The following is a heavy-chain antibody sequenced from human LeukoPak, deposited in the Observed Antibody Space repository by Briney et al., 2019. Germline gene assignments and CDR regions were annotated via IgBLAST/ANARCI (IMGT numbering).Heavy chain of an antibody. CDR2: IRQDGGEK. J-gene: IGHJ1*01. V-gene: IGHV3-7*01. CDR1: GFTFSSYW. CDR3: ARERNRWYERPGD. Sequence: GGSLRLSCAASGFTFSSYWMSWVRQAPGKGLEWVANIRQDGGEKYHADSVKGRFTISRDNAKNSLYLQMNSLRVEDTAVYYCARERNRWYERPGDWGQGTLVTVSS. D-gene: IGHD6-13*01.